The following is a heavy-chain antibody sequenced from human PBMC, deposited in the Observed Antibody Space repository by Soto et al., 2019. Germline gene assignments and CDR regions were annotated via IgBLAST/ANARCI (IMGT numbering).Heavy chain of an antibody. CDR2: ISAYNGNT. D-gene: IGHD2-15*01. V-gene: IGHV1-18*01. CDR3: ARDYCGGGSCYHDY. J-gene: IGHJ4*02. CDR1: GYTLSRYG. Sequence: APVKVSCKAFGYTLSRYGISWVRQAPGQGLEWMGWISAYNGNTNYAQKLQGRVTMTTDTSTSTAYMELRSLRSDDTAVYYCARDYCGGGSCYHDYWGQGTLVTVSS.